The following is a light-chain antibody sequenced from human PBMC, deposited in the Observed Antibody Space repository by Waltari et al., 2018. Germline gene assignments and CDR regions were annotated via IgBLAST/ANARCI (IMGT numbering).Light chain of an antibody. CDR1: PSVHTF. J-gene: IGKJ4*01. CDR3: QQRGTWPPLT. Sequence: IVLPQSPATLSFSPGARATLTCRADPSVHTFLGWYQQKLGQAPRLVIYDVSNRAPGIPARFSGSGSGTDFTLTISSLEPEDFAVYYCQQRGTWPPLTFGGGTKVEI. V-gene: IGKV3-11*01. CDR2: DVS.